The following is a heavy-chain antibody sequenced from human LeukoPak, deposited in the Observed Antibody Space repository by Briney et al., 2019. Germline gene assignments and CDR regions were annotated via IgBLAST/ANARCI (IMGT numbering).Heavy chain of an antibody. J-gene: IGHJ6*03. D-gene: IGHD6-13*01. CDR1: GGSISSYY. Sequence: RPSETLSLTCTVSGGSISSYYWRWIRQPAGKGLEWIGRIYTSGSTNYNPSLKSRVTMSVDTSKNQFSLKLSSVTAADTAVYYCARDLSSWSLFSQYYYYYMDVWGKGTTVTVSS. CDR3: ARDLSSWSLFSQYYYYYMDV. V-gene: IGHV4-4*07. CDR2: IYTSGST.